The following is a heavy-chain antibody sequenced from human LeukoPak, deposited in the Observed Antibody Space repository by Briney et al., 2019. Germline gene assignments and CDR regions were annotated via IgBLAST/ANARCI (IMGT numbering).Heavy chain of an antibody. Sequence: GGSLRLSCAASGFTFSSCAMSWVRQAPGKGLEWVSAISGSGGSTYYADSAKGRFTISRDNSKNTLYLQMNSLGAEDTAVYYCARGHYDVLAASYKWTPDYWGQGTLVTVSS. D-gene: IGHD3-9*01. CDR1: GFTFSSCA. CDR2: ISGSGGST. V-gene: IGHV3-23*01. J-gene: IGHJ4*02. CDR3: ARGHYDVLAASYKWTPDY.